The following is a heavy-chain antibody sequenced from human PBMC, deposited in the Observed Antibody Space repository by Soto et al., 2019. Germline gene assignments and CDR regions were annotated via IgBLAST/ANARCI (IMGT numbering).Heavy chain of an antibody. J-gene: IGHJ6*02. V-gene: IGHV3-23*01. CDR3: AKDPVFTVFDYYYGMDV. CDR2: ISGSGGST. CDR1: GFTFSSYA. D-gene: IGHD4-17*01. Sequence: PGGSLRLSCAASGFTFSSYAMHWVRQAPGKGLEWVSAISGSGGSTYYAESVKGRFTVSRDNSESTVYLQMNSLRAEDTAVYYCAKDPVFTVFDYYYGMDVWGQGTTVTVSS.